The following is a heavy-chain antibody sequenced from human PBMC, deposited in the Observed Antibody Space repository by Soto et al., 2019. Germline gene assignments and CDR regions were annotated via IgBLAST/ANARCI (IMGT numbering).Heavy chain of an antibody. D-gene: IGHD3-10*01. CDR2: INHSGST. CDR1: GGSFSGYY. Sequence: QVQLQQWGAGLLKPSETLSLTCAVYGGSFSGYYWSWIRQPPGKGLEWIGEINHSGSTNYNPSLKSRVTISVDTSKNQFSLKLSSVTAADTAVYYCARGLGTVRGDIGYWGQGTLVTVSS. CDR3: ARGLGTVRGDIGY. J-gene: IGHJ4*02. V-gene: IGHV4-34*01.